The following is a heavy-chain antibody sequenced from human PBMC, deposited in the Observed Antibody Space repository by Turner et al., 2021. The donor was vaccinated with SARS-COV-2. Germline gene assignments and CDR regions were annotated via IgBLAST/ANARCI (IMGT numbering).Heavy chain of an antibody. CDR1: GFTFSSYS. CDR2: ISSSSSYI. Sequence: EVQLVESGGGLVQPGGSLRLSCAASGFTFSSYSMNWVRQAPGKGLGWVSYISSSSSYIYYADSVKGLFTISRDNAKNSLYLQMNSLRAEDTAVYYCARDHRPVVVPAAKRAGSYYYGMDVWGQGTTVTVS. D-gene: IGHD2-2*01. CDR3: ARDHRPVVVPAAKRAGSYYYGMDV. J-gene: IGHJ6*02. V-gene: IGHV3-21*05.